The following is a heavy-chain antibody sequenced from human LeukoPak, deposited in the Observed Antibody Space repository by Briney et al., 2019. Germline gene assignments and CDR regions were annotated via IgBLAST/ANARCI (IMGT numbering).Heavy chain of an antibody. CDR1: GYTFTSYG. J-gene: IGHJ2*01. D-gene: IGHD3-9*01. CDR2: ISASSGNT. CDR3: ARDLDWIFDL. V-gene: IGHV1-18*01. Sequence: ASVKGSCKASGYTFTSYGVSWVRQAPGQGLEWMAWISASSGNTNYAQSLQGRVTLTTDTSTSTAYMELRSLTSDDTAVYYCARDLDWIFDLWGRGTLVTVSS.